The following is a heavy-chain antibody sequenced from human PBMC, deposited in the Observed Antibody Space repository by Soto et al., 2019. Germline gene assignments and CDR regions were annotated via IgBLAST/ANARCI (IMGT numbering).Heavy chain of an antibody. V-gene: IGHV3-23*01. Sequence: GGSLRLSCAASGFTFSSYAMSWVRQAPGKGLEWVSAISGSGGSTYYADSVKGRFTISRDNSKNTLYLQMNSLRAEDTAVYYCAKGLEAGYYYYYGMDVWGQGTTVTVSS. CDR2: ISGSGGST. CDR3: AKGLEAGYYYYYGMDV. CDR1: GFTFSSYA. J-gene: IGHJ6*02.